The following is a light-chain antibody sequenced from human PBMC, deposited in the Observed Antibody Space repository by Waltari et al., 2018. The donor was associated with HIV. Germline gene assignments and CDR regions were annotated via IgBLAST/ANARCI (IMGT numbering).Light chain of an antibody. J-gene: IGKJ2*01. V-gene: IGKV1-39*01. CDR2: GAS. CDR1: QYISNY. Sequence: DIKMTQSPSSLSASVGDRVILTCRASQYISNYLSWYQQKPGKAPNLLIYGASSLQSGVPSRFIGSGFGADFSLTISSLHPEDFALYFCQQTYSMYTFGQGTELEV. CDR3: QQTYSMYT.